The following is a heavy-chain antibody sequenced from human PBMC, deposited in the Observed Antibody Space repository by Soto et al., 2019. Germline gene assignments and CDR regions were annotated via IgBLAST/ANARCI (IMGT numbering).Heavy chain of an antibody. V-gene: IGHV1-69*06. CDR3: ARILYYDSSGYRNDAFDI. J-gene: IGHJ3*02. CDR1: GGTFSSYA. Sequence: QVQLVQSGAELKKPGSSVKVSCKASGGTFSSYAISWVRQAPGQGLEWMGGIIPIFGTANYAQKFQGRVTITADKSTSTAYMELSSLTSEDTSVYYCARILYYDSSGYRNDAFDIWGQGTMVTVSS. D-gene: IGHD3-22*01. CDR2: IIPIFGTA.